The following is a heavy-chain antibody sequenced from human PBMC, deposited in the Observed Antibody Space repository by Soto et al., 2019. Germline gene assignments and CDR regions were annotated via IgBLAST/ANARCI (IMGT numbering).Heavy chain of an antibody. CDR1: GGSISSGGYY. V-gene: IGHV4-31*03. J-gene: IGHJ4*02. CDR2: IYYSGST. D-gene: IGHD6-19*01. Sequence: NLSETLSLTCTVSGGSISSGGYYWSWIRQHPGKGLEWIGYIYYSGSTYYNPSLKSRVTISRDSAENSLYLQMISLRAEDTAVYYCARWESSDWYLGVWGQGTLVTVSS. CDR3: ARWESSDWYLGV.